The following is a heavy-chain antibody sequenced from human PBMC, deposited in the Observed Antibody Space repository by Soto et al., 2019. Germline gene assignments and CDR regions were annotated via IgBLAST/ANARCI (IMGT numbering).Heavy chain of an antibody. CDR1: GASVSSGSYY. CDR3: ARGYDGSGSYSLGLYNWFDP. CDR2: IFDSGST. J-gene: IGHJ5*02. Sequence: QVQLQESGPGLVKPSESLSLTCTVSGASVSSGSYYWSWIRQPPGKGLEWIGYIFDSGSTNYNPSPKSRINIAVDTSKNEFSLVLSPVTAADTAVYYCARGYDGSGSYSLGLYNWFDPWGQGTPVTVFS. D-gene: IGHD3-10*01. V-gene: IGHV4-61*01.